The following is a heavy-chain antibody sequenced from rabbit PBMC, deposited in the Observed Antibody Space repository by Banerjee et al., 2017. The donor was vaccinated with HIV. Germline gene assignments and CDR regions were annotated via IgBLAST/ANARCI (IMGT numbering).Heavy chain of an antibody. J-gene: IGHJ4*01. D-gene: IGHD8-1*01. V-gene: IGHV1S40*01. CDR2: MHSGISIT. Sequence: QSLEESGGDLVKPGASLTLTCTASGFSFSSSYWICWVRQAPGKGLEWIACMHSGISITWYASWAKGRFTISKTSSTTVTLQMTSLTDADTATYFCARYPFAASSYALHLWGPGTLVTVS. CDR3: ARYPFAASSYALHL. CDR1: GFSFSSSYW.